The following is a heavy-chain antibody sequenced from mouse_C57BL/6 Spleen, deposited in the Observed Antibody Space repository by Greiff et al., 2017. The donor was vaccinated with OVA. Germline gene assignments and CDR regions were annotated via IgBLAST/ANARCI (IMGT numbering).Heavy chain of an antibody. Sequence: EVKLMESGPGLVKPSQSLSLTCSVTGYSITSGYYWNWIRQFPGNKLEWMGYISYDGSNNYNPSLKNRISITRDTSKNQFFLKLNSVTTEDTATYYCARGPYDYDGRGYAMDYWGQGTSVTVSS. CDR3: ARGPYDYDGRGYAMDY. CDR2: ISYDGSN. J-gene: IGHJ4*01. V-gene: IGHV3-6*01. D-gene: IGHD2-4*01. CDR1: GYSITSGYY.